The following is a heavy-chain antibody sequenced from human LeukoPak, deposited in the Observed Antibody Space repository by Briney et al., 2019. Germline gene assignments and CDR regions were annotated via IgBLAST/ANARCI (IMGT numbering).Heavy chain of an antibody. CDR3: AREMVVPAAELIYYYYYMDV. Sequence: GGSLRLSCAASGFTFSSYSMNWVRQAPGKGLEWVSSISSSSYIYYADSVKGRFTISRDNAKNSLYLQMNSLRAEDTAVYYCAREMVVPAAELIYYYYYMDVWGKGTTVTVSS. V-gene: IGHV3-21*01. CDR1: GFTFSSYS. CDR2: ISSSSYI. J-gene: IGHJ6*03. D-gene: IGHD2-2*01.